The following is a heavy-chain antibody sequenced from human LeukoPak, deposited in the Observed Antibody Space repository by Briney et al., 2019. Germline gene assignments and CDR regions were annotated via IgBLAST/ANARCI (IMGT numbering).Heavy chain of an antibody. CDR3: ARVWYSGSYPVDY. CDR1: GFTFSDYY. J-gene: IGHJ4*02. CDR2: ISSSGSTI. V-gene: IGHV3-11*04. Sequence: PGGSLRLSCAASGFTFSDYYMNWIRQAPGKGLEWVSYISSSGSTIYYADSVKGRFTISRDNAKNSLYLQMISLRAEDTAVYYCARVWYSGSYPVDYWGQGTLVTVSS. D-gene: IGHD1-26*01.